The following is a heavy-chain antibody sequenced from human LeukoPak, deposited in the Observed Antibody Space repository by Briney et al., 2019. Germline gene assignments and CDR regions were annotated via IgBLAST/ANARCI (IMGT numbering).Heavy chain of an antibody. CDR3: ASIIPDLTGYFDY. V-gene: IGHV4-31*03. Sequence: LSLTCPVSGGSISSGGYYWSWIRQHPGKGLAWIGYIYYSGSTYYNPSLKSRVTISVDTSKNQFSLKLSSVTAADTAVYYCASIIPDLTGYFDYWGQGTLVTVSS. CDR1: GGSISSGGYY. D-gene: IGHD3-3*01. J-gene: IGHJ4*02. CDR2: IYYSGST.